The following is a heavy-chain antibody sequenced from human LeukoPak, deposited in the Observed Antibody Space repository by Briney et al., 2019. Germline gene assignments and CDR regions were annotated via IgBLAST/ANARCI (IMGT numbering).Heavy chain of an antibody. CDR2: IYPGDSDT. J-gene: IGHJ4*02. CDR1: GYSFTSYW. Sequence: GESLKISCKGSGYSFTSYWIGWVRQMPGKGLEWMGIIYPGDSDTRYSPSFQGQVTISADKSISTAYLQWRSLKASDTAMYYCARHQGQWLVRVHFDYWGQGTLVTVSS. CDR3: ARHQGQWLVRVHFDY. V-gene: IGHV5-51*01. D-gene: IGHD6-19*01.